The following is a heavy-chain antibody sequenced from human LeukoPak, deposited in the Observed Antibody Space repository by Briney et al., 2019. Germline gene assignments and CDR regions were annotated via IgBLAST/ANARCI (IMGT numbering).Heavy chain of an antibody. D-gene: IGHD2-8*01. Sequence: GGSLRLSCAASGFTFSYYGMHWVPPAPGKGLEGGAFIWYGGSNRYYADSVKGRFTISRDNSENTLFLQMSSLRTEDTAVYYCAKDPLGFCTKASCRYLDSWGQGKLVIVSS. J-gene: IGHJ4*02. CDR1: GFTFSYYG. CDR3: AKDPLGFCTKASCRYLDS. V-gene: IGHV3-30*02. CDR2: IWYGGSNR.